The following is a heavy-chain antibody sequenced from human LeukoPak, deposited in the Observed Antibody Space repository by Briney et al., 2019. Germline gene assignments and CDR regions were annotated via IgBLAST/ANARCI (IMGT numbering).Heavy chain of an antibody. CDR2: IYTSGST. CDR3: ARMHYDFWSGYRLDTGISRALYYYYMDV. D-gene: IGHD3-3*01. CDR1: GGSISSYY. V-gene: IGHV4-4*07. J-gene: IGHJ6*03. Sequence: PSETLSLTCTVSGGSISSYYWSWIRQPAGKGLEWIGRIYTSGSTNYNPSLKSRVTMSVDTSKNQFSLKLSSVTAADTAVYYCARMHYDFWSGYRLDTGISRALYYYYMDVWGEGTTVTVSS.